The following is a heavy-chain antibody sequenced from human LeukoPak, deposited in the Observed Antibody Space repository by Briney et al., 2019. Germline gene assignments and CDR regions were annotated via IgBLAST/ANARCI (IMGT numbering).Heavy chain of an antibody. J-gene: IGHJ4*02. CDR3: ARGHKTPTMIVGY. Sequence: SETLSLTCTVSGGSISSYYWSWIRRPPGKGLEWIGYIYYSGSTNYNPSLKSRVTISVDTSKTQFSLKLSSVTAADTAMYYCARGHKTPTMIVGYWGQGTLVTVSS. V-gene: IGHV4-59*08. CDR2: IYYSGST. CDR1: GGSISSYY. D-gene: IGHD3-22*01.